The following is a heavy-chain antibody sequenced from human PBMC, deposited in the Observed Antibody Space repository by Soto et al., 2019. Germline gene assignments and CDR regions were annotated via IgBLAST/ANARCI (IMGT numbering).Heavy chain of an antibody. D-gene: IGHD3-22*01. J-gene: IGHJ4*02. CDR1: GVSISSYY. V-gene: IGHV4-59*01. Sequence: QVQLQESGPGLVKPSETLSLTCAVSGVSISSYYCMWIRQPPGKVLESIGYLYYGRSANYNPSLKTRVTLSVDTSTNQCSLTLSSMTAADTAVYYCALRSMAVVPEYWGQGTLVTVSS. CDR3: ALRSMAVVPEY. CDR2: LYYGRSA.